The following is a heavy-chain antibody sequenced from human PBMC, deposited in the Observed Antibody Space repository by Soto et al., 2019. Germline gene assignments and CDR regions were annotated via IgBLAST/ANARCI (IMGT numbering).Heavy chain of an antibody. CDR1: GYTFTSHG. V-gene: IGHV1-18*04. CDR2: NNVYHGDT. J-gene: IGHJ4*02. Sequence: QVQLVQSGAEVKKPGASMKVSCKASGYTFTSHGISWVRQAPGQEPEWMGWNNVYHGDTNYARKFQGRVSRTAASSTNTAYLELRSLGSDDTAVYSCARDALGGPLLATIHFDQWGQGTLV. D-gene: IGHD5-12*01. CDR3: ARDALGGPLLATIHFDQ.